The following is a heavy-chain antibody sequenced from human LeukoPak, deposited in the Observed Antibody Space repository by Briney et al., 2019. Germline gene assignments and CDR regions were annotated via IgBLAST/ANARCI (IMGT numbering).Heavy chain of an antibody. Sequence: GGSLRLSCAASGRTFSTYGMHWVRQAPGKGLEWVAFIQFDGSDKFYADSVKGRFTISRDNSKNTLYLQMNSLRAEDTAVYYCAKDFTVIVYFYYMDVWGKGTTVTVSS. V-gene: IGHV3-30*02. CDR2: IQFDGSDK. CDR1: GRTFSTYG. CDR3: AKDFTVIVYFYYMDV. J-gene: IGHJ6*03. D-gene: IGHD2-21*01.